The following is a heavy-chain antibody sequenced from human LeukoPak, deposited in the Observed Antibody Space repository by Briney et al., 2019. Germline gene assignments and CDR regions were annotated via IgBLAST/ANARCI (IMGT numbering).Heavy chain of an antibody. CDR3: ARDQSGYCSSTSCRPSTIDY. D-gene: IGHD2-2*01. V-gene: IGHV3-30*04. CDR1: GFTFSSYA. Sequence: GGSQRLSCAASGFTFSSYAMHWVRQAPGKGLEWVAVISYDGSNKYYADSVKGRFTISRDNSKNTLYLQMNSLRAEDTAVYYCARDQSGYCSSTSCRPSTIDYWGQGTLVTVSS. CDR2: ISYDGSNK. J-gene: IGHJ4*02.